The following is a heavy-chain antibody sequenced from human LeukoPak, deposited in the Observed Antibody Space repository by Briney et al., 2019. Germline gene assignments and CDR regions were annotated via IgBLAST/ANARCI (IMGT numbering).Heavy chain of an antibody. D-gene: IGHD3-10*01. J-gene: IGHJ2*01. Sequence: PGGSVTLSCAASGFTFSHHRMDWVRQARGEGLEWVGRTRNKANSYNTEYDASVKGRFTISRDDSKKSLYLQMNSLKTEDTAVYYCAREAGGGVLGYFDLWGRGTLVSVSS. CDR3: AREAGGGVLGYFDL. CDR2: TRNKANSYNT. V-gene: IGHV3-72*01. CDR1: GFTFSHHR.